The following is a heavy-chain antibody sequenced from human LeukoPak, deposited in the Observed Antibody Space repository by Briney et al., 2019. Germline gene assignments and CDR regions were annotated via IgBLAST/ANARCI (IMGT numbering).Heavy chain of an antibody. J-gene: IGHJ2*01. CDR2: ISAYNGNT. V-gene: IGHV1-18*01. CDR1: GYTFTSYG. D-gene: IGHD6-19*01. Sequence: GASVKVSCKASGYTFTSYGISWVRQAPGQGLKWMGWISAYNGNTNYAQKLQGRVTVTTDTSTSTAYMELRSLRSDDTAVYYCARVGYSSGWYIRWYFDLWGRGTLVTVSS. CDR3: ARVGYSSGWYIRWYFDL.